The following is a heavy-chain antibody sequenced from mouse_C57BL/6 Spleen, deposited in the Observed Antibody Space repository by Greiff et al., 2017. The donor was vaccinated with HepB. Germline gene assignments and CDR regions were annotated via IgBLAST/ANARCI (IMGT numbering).Heavy chain of an antibody. Sequence: VQLQQPGAELVKPGASVKLSCKASGYTFTSYWMHWVKQRPGQGLEWIGMIHPNSGSTNYNEKFKSKATLTVDKSSSTAYMQLSSLTSEDSAVYYCARRGYFYAMDSWGQGTSVTVSS. CDR1: GYTFTSYW. CDR3: ARRGYFYAMDS. J-gene: IGHJ4*01. D-gene: IGHD2-14*01. V-gene: IGHV1-64*01. CDR2: IHPNSGST.